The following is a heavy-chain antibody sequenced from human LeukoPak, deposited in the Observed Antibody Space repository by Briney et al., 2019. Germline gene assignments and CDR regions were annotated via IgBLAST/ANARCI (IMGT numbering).Heavy chain of an antibody. V-gene: IGHV4-39*02. D-gene: IGHD4-11*01. CDR3: VRDYSNFVQGD. J-gene: IGHJ4*02. Sequence: SETLSLTCTVSGDSISSSHYYWGWIRQSPGKGLEWIGSIYSGGETHYNPSLNSRVTIFLDTSKNRFSLNLISVTATDTAVYYCVRDYSNFVQGDWGQGTLVTVSS. CDR2: IYSGGET. CDR1: GDSISSSHYY.